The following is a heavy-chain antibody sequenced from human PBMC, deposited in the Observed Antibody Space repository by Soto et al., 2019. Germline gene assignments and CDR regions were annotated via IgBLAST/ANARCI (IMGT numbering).Heavy chain of an antibody. J-gene: IGHJ5*02. Sequence: ASVKVCCKTSGYTFSNYGITWVRQAPGQPLEWLGWISLYSDGTNYAQKFQGRVSMTTDTSTTTAYMELRSLRSDDTAVYYCARVVPGAEAWFGPWGQGTLVTVYS. CDR2: ISLYSDGT. D-gene: IGHD2-2*01. V-gene: IGHV1-18*01. CDR3: ARVVPGAEAWFGP. CDR1: GYTFSNYG.